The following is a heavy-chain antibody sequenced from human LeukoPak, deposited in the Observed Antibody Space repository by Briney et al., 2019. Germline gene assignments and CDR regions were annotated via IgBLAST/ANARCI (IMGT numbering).Heavy chain of an antibody. V-gene: IGHV3-23*01. CDR3: AKDFGYCINGVCYGSPFDY. CDR2: ISGSGGST. D-gene: IGHD2-8*01. Sequence: GGSLRLSCAASGFNFGNYAMSWVRQAPGKGLEWVSGISGSGGSTYYADSVKGRFTISRDNSKNTLYLQMNSLRAEDTAVYYCAKDFGYCINGVCYGSPFDYWGQGTLVTVSS. CDR1: GFNFGNYA. J-gene: IGHJ4*02.